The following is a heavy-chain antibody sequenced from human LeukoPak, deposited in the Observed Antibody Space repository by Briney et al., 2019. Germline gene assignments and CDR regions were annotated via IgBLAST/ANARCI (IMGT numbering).Heavy chain of an antibody. V-gene: IGHV3-53*01. CDR3: AREQVAVAGNAFDI. D-gene: IGHD6-19*01. CDR2: IYSGGST. CDR1: GFTVSSNY. Sequence: QAGGSLRLSCAASGFTVSSNYMSWVRQAPGKGLEWVSVIYSGGSTYYADSVKGRFTISRDNSKNTLYLQMNSLRAEDTAVYYCAREQVAVAGNAFDIWGQGTMVAVSS. J-gene: IGHJ3*02.